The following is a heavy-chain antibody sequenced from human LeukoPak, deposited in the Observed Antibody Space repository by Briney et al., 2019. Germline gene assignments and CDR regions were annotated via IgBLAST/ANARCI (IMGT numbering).Heavy chain of an antibody. Sequence: GGSLRLSCAASGFTFSGSAMSWVRQAPGKGLEWVSAISGSGGSTYYADSMKCRFTITRDNSKNTLYLQMNDLRAEDTAVYYCAKRVTGTILDYWGQGTLVTVSS. CDR3: AKRVTGTILDY. V-gene: IGHV3-23*01. J-gene: IGHJ4*02. CDR2: ISGSGGST. D-gene: IGHD1-7*01. CDR1: GFTFSGSA.